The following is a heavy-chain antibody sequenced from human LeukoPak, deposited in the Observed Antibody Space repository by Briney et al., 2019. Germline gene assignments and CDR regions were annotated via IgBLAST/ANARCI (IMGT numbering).Heavy chain of an antibody. V-gene: IGHV3-30-3*01. Sequence: GGSLRLSCAASRFTFSSYAMHWVRQAPGKGLEWVAVISYDGSNKYYADSVKGRFTISRDNSKNTLYLQMNSLRAEDTAVYYCARASGGSSWYRDKYWGQGTLVTVSS. CDR1: RFTFSSYA. CDR3: ARASGGSSWYRDKY. D-gene: IGHD6-13*01. J-gene: IGHJ4*02. CDR2: ISYDGSNK.